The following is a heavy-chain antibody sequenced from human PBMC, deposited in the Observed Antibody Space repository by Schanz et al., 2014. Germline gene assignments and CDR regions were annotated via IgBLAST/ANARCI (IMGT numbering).Heavy chain of an antibody. J-gene: IGHJ6*03. Sequence: VQLEQSGAEVKKPGSSVKVSCKASGGTFSSFGINWVRQAPGQGLEWMGRIIPSLGLAKYEQKFQDKVTITANTSTTAAYMELSGLRSEDTAVYYCARVSMEFERGKSYYYYMDVWGRGTTVTVSS. CDR1: GGTFSSFG. V-gene: IGHV1-69*04. CDR3: ARVSMEFERGKSYYYYMDV. D-gene: IGHD3-10*01. CDR2: IIPSLGLA.